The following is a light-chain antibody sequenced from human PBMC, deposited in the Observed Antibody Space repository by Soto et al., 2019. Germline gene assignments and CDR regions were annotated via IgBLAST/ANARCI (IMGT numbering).Light chain of an antibody. J-gene: IGLJ3*02. CDR2: EVI. V-gene: IGLV2-8*01. CDR1: DSDIGGYNF. Sequence: ALTQPPSASGSPGQSVTISCAGTDSDIGGYNFVSWYQQHPGKAPKLMIYEVIKRPSGVPDRFSGSKSGNTASLTVSGLHTEDEAEYYCSSYSGSDNFVVFGGGTKLTVL. CDR3: SSYSGSDNFVV.